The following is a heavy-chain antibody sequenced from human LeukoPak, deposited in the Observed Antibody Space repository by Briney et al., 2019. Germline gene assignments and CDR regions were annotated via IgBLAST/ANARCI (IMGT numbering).Heavy chain of an antibody. Sequence: SETLSLTCAVYGGSFSGYYWSWIRQPPGKGLEWIGEINHSGSTNYNPSLKSRVTISVDTSKYQFSLKLSSVTAADTAVYYCARRRLLAKGNWFDPWGQGTLVTVSS. V-gene: IGHV4-34*01. CDR3: ARRRLLAKGNWFDP. J-gene: IGHJ5*02. CDR1: GGSFSGYY. CDR2: INHSGST. D-gene: IGHD2-21*01.